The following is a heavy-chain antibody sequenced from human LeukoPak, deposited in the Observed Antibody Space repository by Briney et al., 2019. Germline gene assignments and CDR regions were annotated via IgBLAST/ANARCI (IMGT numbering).Heavy chain of an antibody. CDR2: ISAYNGNT. J-gene: IGHJ4*02. D-gene: IGHD2-21*02. V-gene: IGHV1-18*01. CDR1: GYTFTSYG. CDR3: ARGYCGGDCYRGFDY. Sequence: SVKVSCKASGYTFTSYGISWVRQAPGQGLEWMGWISAYNGNTNYAQKLQGRVTMTTDTSTSTAYMELRSLRSDDTAVYYCARGYCGGDCYRGFDYWGRGTLVTVSS.